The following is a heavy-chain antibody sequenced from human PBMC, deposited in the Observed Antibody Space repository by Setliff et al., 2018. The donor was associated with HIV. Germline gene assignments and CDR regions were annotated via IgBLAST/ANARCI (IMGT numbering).Heavy chain of an antibody. CDR1: GFTFDDYA. CDR3: AMFSSSSG. CDR2: IHNDGRTT. D-gene: IGHD6-6*01. Sequence: GGSLRLSCAASGFTFDDYAMHWVRQAPGKGLEWVSGIHNDGRTTLYADSVKGRFTISRDNAKNTLYLQMNSLRVEDTAVYYCAMFSSSSGWGQGTQVTVSS. J-gene: IGHJ4*02. V-gene: IGHV3-74*01.